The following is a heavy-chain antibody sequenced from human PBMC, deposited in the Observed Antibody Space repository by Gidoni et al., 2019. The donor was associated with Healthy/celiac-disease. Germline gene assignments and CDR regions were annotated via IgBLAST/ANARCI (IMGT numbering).Heavy chain of an antibody. V-gene: IGHV3-30*03. CDR3: ARDWWDYYESSGYH. Sequence: QVQLVASGGGVVQPGRSLRLSCAASGFTFSSYGMHWVRQAPGKGLEWVAVISYDGSNKYYADSVKGRFTISRDNSKNTLYLQMNSLRAEDTAVYYCARDWWDYYESSGYHWGQGTLVTVSS. D-gene: IGHD3-22*01. J-gene: IGHJ5*02. CDR1: GFTFSSYG. CDR2: ISYDGSNK.